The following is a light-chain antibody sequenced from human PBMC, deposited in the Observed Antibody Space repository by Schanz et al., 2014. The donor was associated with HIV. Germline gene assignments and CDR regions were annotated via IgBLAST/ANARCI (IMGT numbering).Light chain of an antibody. V-gene: IGKV3-20*01. Sequence: EDVLTQSPGTLSLSPGERATLSCRVSETINSRYLAWYQQKPGQAPRLLIYGASSRATGIPDRFSGSGSGTDFTLTIIRLEPEDFAVYYCQQYGTSLITFGQGTRLEI. CDR1: ETINSRY. J-gene: IGKJ5*01. CDR3: QQYGTSLIT. CDR2: GAS.